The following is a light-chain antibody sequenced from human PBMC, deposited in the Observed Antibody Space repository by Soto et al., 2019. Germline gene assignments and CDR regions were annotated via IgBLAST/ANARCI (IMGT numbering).Light chain of an antibody. CDR1: QSVGNY. V-gene: IGKV3-20*01. CDR3: QQYVVPHPIT. CDR2: VAS. J-gene: IGKJ5*01. Sequence: EIVLTQSPGTLSLSPGQRATLSCRASQSVGNYLAWYQQKPGQPPRLLISVASSRATGIPDRFSGSGSGTEFTLTISRVEAEDFAVYYCQQYVVPHPITFGQGTRLDIK.